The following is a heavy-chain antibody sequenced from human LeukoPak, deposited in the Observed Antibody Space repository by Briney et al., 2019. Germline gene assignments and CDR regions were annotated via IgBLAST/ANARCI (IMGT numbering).Heavy chain of an antibody. CDR1: GYTFTSYY. Sequence: SVKVSCKASGYTFTSYYMHWVRQAPGQGLEWMGRIIPIVGTTNYAQKFQGRVTITADKSTSTVYMGLSSLRSEDTAMYYCAEDFNYYQIWGRGTMVTVSS. D-gene: IGHD3-22*01. V-gene: IGHV1-69*08. CDR2: IIPIVGTT. CDR3: AEDFNYYQI. J-gene: IGHJ3*02.